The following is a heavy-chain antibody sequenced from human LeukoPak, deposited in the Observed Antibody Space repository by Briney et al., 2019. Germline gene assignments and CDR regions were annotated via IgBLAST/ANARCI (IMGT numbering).Heavy chain of an antibody. J-gene: IGHJ4*02. CDR2: IIPILGIA. D-gene: IGHD2-2*01. Sequence: GASVKVSCKASGGTFSSYAISWVRQAPGQGLEWMGRIIPILGIANYAQKFQGRVTITADKSTSTAYMELSSLRSEDTAVHYCAREFGIVVVPAATYFDYWGQGTLVTVSS. V-gene: IGHV1-69*04. CDR3: AREFGIVVVPAATYFDY. CDR1: GGTFSSYA.